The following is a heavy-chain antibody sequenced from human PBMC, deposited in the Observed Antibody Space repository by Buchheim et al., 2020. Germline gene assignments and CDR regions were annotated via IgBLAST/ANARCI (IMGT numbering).Heavy chain of an antibody. CDR3: ARASDILTGYYKVYYGMDV. CDR1: GFTFSSYA. V-gene: IGHV3-30-3*01. CDR2: ISYDGSNK. J-gene: IGHJ6*02. Sequence: QVQLVESGGGVVQPGRSLRLSCAASGFTFSSYAMHWVRQAPGKGLEWVAVISYDGSNKYYADSVKGRFTISRDNSKNTLYLQMNSLRAEDTAVYYCARASDILTGYYKVYYGMDVWGQGTT. D-gene: IGHD3-9*01.